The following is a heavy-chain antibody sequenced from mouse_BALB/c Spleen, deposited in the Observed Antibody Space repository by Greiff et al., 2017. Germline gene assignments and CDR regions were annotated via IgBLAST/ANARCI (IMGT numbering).Heavy chain of an antibody. Sequence: EVKLMESGGGLVQPGGSMKLSCVASGFTFSNYWMNWVRQSPEKGLEWVAEIRLKSNNYATHYAESVKGRFTISRDDSKSSVYLQMNNLRAEDTGIYYCTSIYYGHDGYFDYWGQGTTLTVSS. CDR3: TSIYYGHDGYFDY. CDR1: GFTFSNYW. D-gene: IGHD2-2*01. J-gene: IGHJ2*01. V-gene: IGHV6-6*02. CDR2: IRLKSNNYAT.